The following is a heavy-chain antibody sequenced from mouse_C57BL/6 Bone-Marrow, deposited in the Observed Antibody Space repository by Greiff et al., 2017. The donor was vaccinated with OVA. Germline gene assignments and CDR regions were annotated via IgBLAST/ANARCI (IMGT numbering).Heavy chain of an antibody. Sequence: DVMLVESGGGLVKPGGSLKLSCAASGFTFSSYTMSWVRQTPEKRLEWVATISGGGGNTYYPDSVKGRFTISRDNAKNTLYLQMSSLRSEDTALYYCARQDYDGGWFAYWGQGTLVTVCA. CDR3: ARQDYDGGWFAY. D-gene: IGHD2-4*01. J-gene: IGHJ3*01. CDR1: GFTFSSYT. V-gene: IGHV5-9*01. CDR2: ISGGGGNT.